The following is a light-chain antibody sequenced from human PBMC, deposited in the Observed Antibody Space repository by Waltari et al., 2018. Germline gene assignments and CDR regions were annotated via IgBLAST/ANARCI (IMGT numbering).Light chain of an antibody. CDR3: QQSYSTPST. CDR1: QSISSY. CDR2: AAS. Sequence: DIQITLSPSSLSASLGDRDTITCRASQSISSYFNWYQQQPGQAPKLLIYAASSLESGVPARFSGSGSGTDFTLTISSLQPEDFAIYYCQQSYSTPSTFGEGTKVEVK. J-gene: IGKJ1*01. V-gene: IGKV1-39*01.